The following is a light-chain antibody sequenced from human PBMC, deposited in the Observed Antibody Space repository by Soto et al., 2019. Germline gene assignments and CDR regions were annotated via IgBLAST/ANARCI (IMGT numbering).Light chain of an antibody. CDR2: GAS. CDR3: QQYNNWPLT. Sequence: EIVMTXXPATLSVSPGERATLSCRASQGVSSNLAWYQQRPGQAPSLLIYGASTRATGIPARFSGSGSGTEFTLTISSLQSEDFAVYYCQQYNNWPLTFGGGTKVEIK. J-gene: IGKJ4*01. CDR1: QGVSSN. V-gene: IGKV3D-15*01.